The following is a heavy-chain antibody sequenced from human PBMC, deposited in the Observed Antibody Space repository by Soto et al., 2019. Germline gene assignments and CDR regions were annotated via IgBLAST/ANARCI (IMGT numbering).Heavy chain of an antibody. CDR1: GGSIVNYY. V-gene: IGHV4-59*08. CDR3: GRHPLTLLRGVNYYNYYGMDV. CDR2: IYYSGTT. D-gene: IGHD3-10*01. J-gene: IGHJ6*02. Sequence: SETLSLTCTVSGGSIVNYYWSWIRQSPGKGLEWIGYIYYSGTTNYNPSVKSRVTISLDTSRNQFSLKLSSVTAADTAMYYCGRHPLTLLRGVNYYNYYGMDVWGQGTTVTVSS.